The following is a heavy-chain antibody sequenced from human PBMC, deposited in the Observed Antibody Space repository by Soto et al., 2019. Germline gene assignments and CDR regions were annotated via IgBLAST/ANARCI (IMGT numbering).Heavy chain of an antibody. J-gene: IGHJ6*03. D-gene: IGHD2-2*01. CDR2: LGGNGFTT. CDR1: GFTFGIYA. CDR3: AKALRPSLNFFYYMDV. Sequence: EVQLLASGGGLVQPGGSLRLSCVVSGFTFGIYALSWVRQAPEKGPEWVAILGGNGFTTYYADSVKGRFTISGDKSKSTLFRQMNSLRADDTGVYYCAKALRPSLNFFYYMDVWGRGNSVTVSS. V-gene: IGHV3-23*01.